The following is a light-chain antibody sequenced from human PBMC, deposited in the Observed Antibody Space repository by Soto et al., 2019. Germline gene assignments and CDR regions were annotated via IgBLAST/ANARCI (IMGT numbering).Light chain of an antibody. V-gene: IGLV2-14*01. J-gene: IGLJ1*01. CDR3: SSYTSSSTLVV. CDR2: DVS. CDR1: SSDVGGYNC. Sequence: QSALTQPASVSGSPGQSLTISCTGTSSDVGGYNCVSWYQQHPGKAPKLMIYDVSNRPSGVSNRFSGSKSGNTASLTISGLQAEDEADYYCSSYTSSSTLVVFGTGTKLTVL.